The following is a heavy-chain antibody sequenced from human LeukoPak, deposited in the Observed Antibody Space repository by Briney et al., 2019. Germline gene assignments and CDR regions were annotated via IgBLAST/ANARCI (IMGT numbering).Heavy chain of an antibody. V-gene: IGHV3-23*01. CDR1: GLTFSSYG. CDR2: ISTTGGTT. Sequence: GGSLRLSCAASGLTFSSYGMSWVRQAPGRGLEWVSAISTTGGTTYYADSVRGRFTMSRDNSRNTLYLQMNSLRAEDTAVYYCAKGYGDYVLVAFDILGQGTMVTDSS. J-gene: IGHJ3*02. CDR3: AKGYGDYVLVAFDI. D-gene: IGHD4-17*01.